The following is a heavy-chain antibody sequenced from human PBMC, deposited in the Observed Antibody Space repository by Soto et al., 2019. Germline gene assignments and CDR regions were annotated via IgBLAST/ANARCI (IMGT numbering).Heavy chain of an antibody. V-gene: IGHV4-39*01. Sequence: SETLSLTCTVSGISVSTSDYYWGWVRQPPGKGLDWIGNIYYSRSTYYNPSLRSRVNLSVDTSKNQYSLRLNSVTAADTAVYFCAGFVVPASRNSDFDYWGQGTLVTVSS. CDR3: AGFVVPASRNSDFDY. CDR2: IYYSRST. D-gene: IGHD2-15*01. CDR1: GISVSTSDYY. J-gene: IGHJ4*02.